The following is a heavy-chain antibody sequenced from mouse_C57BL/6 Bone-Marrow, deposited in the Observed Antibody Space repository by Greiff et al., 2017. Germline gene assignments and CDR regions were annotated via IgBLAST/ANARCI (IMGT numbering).Heavy chain of an antibody. CDR2: IYPGSGST. D-gene: IGHD2-5*01. CDR1: GYTFTSYW. CDR3: ARPYYSNYWYFDV. Sequence: VQLQQPGAELVKPGASVKMSCKASGYTFTSYWITWVKQRPGQGLEWIGDIYPGSGSTNYNEKFKSKATLTLDTSASTAYMQLSSLTYEDSAVYYCARPYYSNYWYFDVWGTGTTVTVSS. J-gene: IGHJ1*03. V-gene: IGHV1-55*01.